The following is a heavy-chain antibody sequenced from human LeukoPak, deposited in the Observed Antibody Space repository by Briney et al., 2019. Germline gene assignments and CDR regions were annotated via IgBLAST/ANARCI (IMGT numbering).Heavy chain of an antibody. Sequence: PSETLSLTCTVSGGSISSYYWSWIRQPPGKGLEWIGYIYYSGSTNYNPSLKSRVTISVDTSKNQFSLKLSSVTAADTAVYYCARGRGDCSSTSCSRPHNWFDPWGQGTLVTVSS. CDR1: GGSISSYY. CDR2: IYYSGST. D-gene: IGHD2-2*01. J-gene: IGHJ5*02. CDR3: ARGRGDCSSTSCSRPHNWFDP. V-gene: IGHV4-59*01.